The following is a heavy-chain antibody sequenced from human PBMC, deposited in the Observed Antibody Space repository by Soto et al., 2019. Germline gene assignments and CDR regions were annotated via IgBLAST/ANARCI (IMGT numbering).Heavy chain of an antibody. CDR2: ISAYNGNT. Sequence: QVQLVQSGAEVKKPGASVKVSCKASGYTFTSYGISWVRQAPGQGLEWMGWISAYNGNTNYAQKLQGRVTMTTDTSXSXXSMELRSLRSDDTAVYYCARSGCSGGSCYSYYFDYWGQGTLVTVSS. CDR1: GYTFTSYG. CDR3: ARSGCSGGSCYSYYFDY. J-gene: IGHJ4*02. D-gene: IGHD2-15*01. V-gene: IGHV1-18*01.